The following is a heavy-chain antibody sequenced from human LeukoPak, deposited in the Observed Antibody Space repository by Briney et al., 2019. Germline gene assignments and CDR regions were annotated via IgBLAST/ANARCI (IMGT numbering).Heavy chain of an antibody. D-gene: IGHD3-9*01. V-gene: IGHV7-4-1*02. CDR3: ARGTSYYDILTGYPDYGMDV. Sequence: ASVKVSCKASGYTFTSYAMNWVRQAPGQGLEWMGWINTNTGNPTYAQGFTGRFVFSLDTSVSTAYLQISSLKAEDTAVYYCARGTSYYDILTGYPDYGMDVWAKGPRSPSP. CDR2: INTNTGNP. CDR1: GYTFTSYA. J-gene: IGHJ6*02.